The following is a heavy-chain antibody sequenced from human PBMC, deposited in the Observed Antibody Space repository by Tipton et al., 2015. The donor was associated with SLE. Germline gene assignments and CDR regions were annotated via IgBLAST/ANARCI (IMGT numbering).Heavy chain of an antibody. CDR1: GYTFTSYD. D-gene: IGHD3-3*01. CDR2: MNPNSGNT. CDR3: ARVDTIFGVAYDAFDI. J-gene: IGHJ3*02. Sequence: QSGAEVKKPGASVKVSCKASGYTFTSYDINWVRQATGLGLEWMGWMNPNSGNTGYAQKFQGRVTMTRNTSISTAYMELSSLRSEDTAVYYCARVDTIFGVAYDAFDIWGQGTMVTVSS. V-gene: IGHV1-8*02.